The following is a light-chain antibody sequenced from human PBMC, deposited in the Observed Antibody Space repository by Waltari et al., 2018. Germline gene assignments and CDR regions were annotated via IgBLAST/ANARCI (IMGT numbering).Light chain of an antibody. CDR3: QTGGHGTWV. V-gene: IGLV4-69*01. Sequence: QLVLTQSPSASASLEASVKLTCTLSSGHSSNVIAWHQQQPEKGPRYLMKVNSDGSHSKGDEMPDRFSGSSAGAERYLTISSVQSEDEADYYCQTGGHGTWVFGGGTKLTVL. CDR1: SGHSSNV. CDR2: VNSDGSH. J-gene: IGLJ3*02.